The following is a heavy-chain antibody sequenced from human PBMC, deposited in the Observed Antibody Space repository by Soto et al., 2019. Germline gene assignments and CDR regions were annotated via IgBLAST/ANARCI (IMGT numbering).Heavy chain of an antibody. D-gene: IGHD1-26*01. CDR1: GGSISSYGYY. J-gene: IGHJ4*02. CDR2: IHSSGRT. Sequence: TLSLTCTVSGGSISSYGYYWSWIRQHPGKGLEWIGCIHSSGRTYYNPSLESRVTISADTSKTQFSLKLTSVTAADTAVYYCAARGSYFGSWGQGTLVTSPQ. V-gene: IGHV4-31*03. CDR3: AARGSYFGS.